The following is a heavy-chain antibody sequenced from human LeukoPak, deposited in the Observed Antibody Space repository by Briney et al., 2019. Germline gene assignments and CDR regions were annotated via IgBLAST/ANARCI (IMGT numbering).Heavy chain of an antibody. CDR3: ARAYQYNWFDP. V-gene: IGHV1-2*02. CDR1: GYTFTSYY. Sequence: ASAKVSCKASGYTFTSYYMHWVRQAPGQGLEWMGWINPNSGGTNYAQKFQGRVTMTRDTSISTAYMELSRLRSDDTAVYYCARAYQYNWFDPWGQGTLVTVSS. CDR2: INPNSGGT. J-gene: IGHJ5*02.